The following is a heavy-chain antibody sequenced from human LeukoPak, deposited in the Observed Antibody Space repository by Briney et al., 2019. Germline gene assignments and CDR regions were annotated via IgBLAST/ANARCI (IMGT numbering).Heavy chain of an antibody. V-gene: IGHV3-64*01. CDR1: GFTFSSYA. J-gene: IGHJ4*02. Sequence: GGSLRLSCAASGFTFSSYAMHWVRQAPGKGLEYVSAISSNGGSTYYANSVEGRFTISRDNSKNTLYLQMGSLRAEDMAVYYCAREVAGGTGGYYFDYWGQGTLVTVSS. D-gene: IGHD3-16*01. CDR3: AREVAGGTGGYYFDY. CDR2: ISSNGGST.